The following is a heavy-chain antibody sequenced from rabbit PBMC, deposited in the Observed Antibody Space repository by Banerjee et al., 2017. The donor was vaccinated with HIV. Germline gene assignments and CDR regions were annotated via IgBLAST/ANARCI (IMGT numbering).Heavy chain of an antibody. J-gene: IGHJ4*01. CDR3: ASGTGLYYLKL. D-gene: IGHD7-1*01. CDR1: GFSFSSNYY. CDR2: IYAGSSGST. Sequence: QSLEESGGDLVKPGASPTLTCTASGFSFSSNYYMCWVRQAPGKGLEWIACIYAGSSGSTYYASWAKGRFTISKTSSTTVTLQMTSLTAADTATYFCASGTGLYYLKLWGPGTLVTVS. V-gene: IGHV1S40*01.